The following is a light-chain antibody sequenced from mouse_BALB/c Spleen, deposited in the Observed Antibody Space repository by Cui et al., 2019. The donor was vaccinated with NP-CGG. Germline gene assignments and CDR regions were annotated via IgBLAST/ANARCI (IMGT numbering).Light chain of an antibody. CDR1: TGAVTTSNY. CDR2: GTN. J-gene: IGLJ1*01. V-gene: IGLV1*01. Sequence: QAVVTQDSALTTSAGETVTLTCRSNTGAVTTSNYANWVQEKPDHLFTGLIGGTNNRAPGVPARFSGSLIGDKAALTITGAQTEDEAIYFCALWYSNHWVFGGGTKLTVL. CDR3: ALWYSNHWV.